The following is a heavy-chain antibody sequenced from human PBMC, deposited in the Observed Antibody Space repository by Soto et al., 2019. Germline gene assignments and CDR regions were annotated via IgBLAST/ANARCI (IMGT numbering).Heavy chain of an antibody. V-gene: IGHV4-34*01. CDR3: ARSSRITIFGVVIIPALDGMDV. CDR2: INHSGST. D-gene: IGHD3-3*01. J-gene: IGHJ6*02. Sequence: LSIDCAVYGDSFSGYYWIGIRQPPGTGLEWIGEINHSGSTNYNPSLKSRVTISVGTSKNQFSLKLSSVTAADTAVYYCARSSRITIFGVVIIPALDGMDVWGQGTTVNV. CDR1: GDSFSGYY.